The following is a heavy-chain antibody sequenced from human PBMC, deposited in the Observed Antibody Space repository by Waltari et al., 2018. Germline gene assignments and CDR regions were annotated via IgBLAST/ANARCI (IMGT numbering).Heavy chain of an antibody. D-gene: IGHD2-21*01. CDR1: GFTSFNYF. CDR3: AKGFEDLLPFDH. J-gene: IGHJ4*02. Sequence: EVQLVESGGGLVQPGGSLRLSCAASGFTSFNYFISWVRPAPGKGLEWISASSDGGGYTYYADAVEGRFTISRDSSKNTIYLQMNSLRVEDTALYYCAKGFEDLLPFDHWGQGTQVTVSS. V-gene: IGHV3-23*04. CDR2: SSDGGGYT.